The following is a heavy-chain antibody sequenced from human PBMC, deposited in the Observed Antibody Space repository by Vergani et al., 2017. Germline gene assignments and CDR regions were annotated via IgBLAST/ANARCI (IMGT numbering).Heavy chain of an antibody. V-gene: IGHV1-2*02. CDR2: ISPNSGGT. D-gene: IGHD3-22*01. CDR1: GYTFTGYY. CDR3: ARGQGVYYDTTGYFNWFDP. J-gene: IGHJ5*02. Sequence: QVQLVQSGAEVKKPGASVKVSCKASGYTFTGYYIHWVRQAPGQGLEYMGWISPNSGGTNYAQKFQGRVTMTRDTSISTDYMELSNLRSDDTAVYYCARGQGVYYDTTGYFNWFDPWGQGTLVTVSS.